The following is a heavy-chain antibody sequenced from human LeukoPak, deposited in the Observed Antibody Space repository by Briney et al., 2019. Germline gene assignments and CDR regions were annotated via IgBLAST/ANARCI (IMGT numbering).Heavy chain of an antibody. CDR1: GVSIRTYY. CDR2: ISTNGNI. V-gene: IGHV4-4*07. CDR3: ASSSPAADF. J-gene: IGHJ4*02. D-gene: IGHD2-2*01. Sequence: PSETLSLTCTVSGVSIRTYYWSWIRQPAGKGLEWMGHISTNGNINYNPSLKSRVSMSVDTSKNRFSLKLTSVTAADTAVYYCASSSPAADFWGQGTLVTVSS.